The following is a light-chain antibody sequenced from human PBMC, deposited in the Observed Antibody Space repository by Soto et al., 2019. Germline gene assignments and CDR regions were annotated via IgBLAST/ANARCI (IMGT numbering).Light chain of an antibody. CDR2: GAS. V-gene: IGKV3-15*01. J-gene: IGKJ1*01. Sequence: MTQSPSTLSRSVGDRVTITCRASQGISSALAWYQQKPGQAPRLLIYGASTTATDIPARFSGSGSGTEFTLTISSLQSEDFAVYYCQQYNKWPRWTFGQGTKVDIK. CDR3: QQYNKWPRWT. CDR1: QGISSA.